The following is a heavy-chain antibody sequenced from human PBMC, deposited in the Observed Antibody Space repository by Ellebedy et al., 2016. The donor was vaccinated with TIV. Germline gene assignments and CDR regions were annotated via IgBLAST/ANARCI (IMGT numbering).Heavy chain of an antibody. CDR3: VRDCMRGGDFDY. D-gene: IGHD2-8*01. CDR1: GFTFSNYW. Sequence: GESLKISCAASGFTFSNYWMIWVRQAPGEGLEWLANIHQDGSEKYDMDSVKGRFTISRENAKNSLFLQMNSLRAEDTAMYYCVRDCMRGGDFDYWGQGTLVTVSS. CDR2: IHQDGSEK. J-gene: IGHJ4*02. V-gene: IGHV3-7*01.